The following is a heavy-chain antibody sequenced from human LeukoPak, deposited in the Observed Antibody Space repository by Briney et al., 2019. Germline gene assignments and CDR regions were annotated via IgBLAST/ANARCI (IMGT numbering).Heavy chain of an antibody. Sequence: PSETPSLTCTISGGSISGSFWSWIRQPAGKGLEWIGRIATSGTINYNPSLKSRVTVSVDTSKNQFSLKLTSMSAADTAVYYCTRDGSKGSRGDAFDLWGQGTVVTVSS. CDR2: IATSGTI. CDR1: GGSISGSF. D-gene: IGHD3-10*01. V-gene: IGHV4-4*07. CDR3: TRDGSKGSRGDAFDL. J-gene: IGHJ3*01.